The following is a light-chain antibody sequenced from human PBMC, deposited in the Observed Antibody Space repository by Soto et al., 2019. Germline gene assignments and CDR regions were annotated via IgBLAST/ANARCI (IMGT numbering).Light chain of an antibody. J-gene: IGKJ4*01. V-gene: IGKV3-15*01. CDR1: QSVSSD. Sequence: EIVMTQSPATLSVSPGERATLSCRASQSVSSDLVWYQQKAGQAPRLLIYDTSTRATGIPARFSGIGSGTEFTLTISSLQSEDSAVYHCQQYNKWPLTFGGGTKVEIK. CDR2: DTS. CDR3: QQYNKWPLT.